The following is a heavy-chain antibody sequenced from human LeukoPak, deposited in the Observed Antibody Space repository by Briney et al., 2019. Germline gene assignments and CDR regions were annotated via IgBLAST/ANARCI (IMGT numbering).Heavy chain of an antibody. CDR1: GGSISSGSYY. J-gene: IGHJ4*02. CDR3: AREDGVQTFDY. D-gene: IGHD2-8*01. Sequence: TSETLSLTCTVSGGSISSGSYYWSWIRQPAGKGLEWIGRIYTSGSTNYNPSLKSRVTISVDTSKNQFSLKLSSVTAADTAVYYCAREDGVQTFDYWGREPWSPSPQ. V-gene: IGHV4-61*02. CDR2: IYTSGST.